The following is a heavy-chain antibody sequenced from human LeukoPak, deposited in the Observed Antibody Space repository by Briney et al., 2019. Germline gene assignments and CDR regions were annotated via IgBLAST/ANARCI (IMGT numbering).Heavy chain of an antibody. J-gene: IGHJ4*02. Sequence: GGSLRLSCAASGFTFNNYAMSWVRQAPGKGLEWLANIKQDGSETYYLDSVKGRFTVSRDNAKNSLYLQMNSLRAEDTAVYYCARGDGSFDYWGQGTLVTVSS. V-gene: IGHV3-7*04. CDR1: GFTFNNYA. CDR2: IKQDGSET. CDR3: ARGDGSFDY. D-gene: IGHD3-10*01.